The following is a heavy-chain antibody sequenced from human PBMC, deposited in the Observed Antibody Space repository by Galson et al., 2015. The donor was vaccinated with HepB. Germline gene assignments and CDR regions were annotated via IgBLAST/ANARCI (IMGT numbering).Heavy chain of an antibody. CDR2: ISYDGSNK. CDR3: AKDGGLGSGYDWEFDGVQYIDY. J-gene: IGHJ4*02. CDR1: GFTFSSLG. V-gene: IGHV3-30*18. Sequence: SLRLSSAASGFTFSSLGMHWVRQAPGKELEWVAVISYDGSNKYYADSVKGRFTISRDNSKNTLYLQMNSLRAEDTALYYCAKDGGLGSGYDWEFDGVQYIDYWGQGTLVTVSS. D-gene: IGHD5-12*01.